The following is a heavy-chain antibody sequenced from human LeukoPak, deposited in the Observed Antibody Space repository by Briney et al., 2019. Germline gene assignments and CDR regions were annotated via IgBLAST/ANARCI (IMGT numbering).Heavy chain of an antibody. CDR1: GDSVSNNAAA. V-gene: IGHV6-1*01. CDR3: AREQDYGGNSVEFDY. Sequence: SQTLSLTCAISGDSVSNNAAAWNWIRQSPSRGLEWLGRTYYRSKGYNDYAESVKSRITITSDTSKNQFSLQLNSVTPEDTAVYYCAREQDYGGNSVEFDYWGQGTLVTVSS. CDR2: TYYRSKGYN. D-gene: IGHD4-23*01. J-gene: IGHJ4*02.